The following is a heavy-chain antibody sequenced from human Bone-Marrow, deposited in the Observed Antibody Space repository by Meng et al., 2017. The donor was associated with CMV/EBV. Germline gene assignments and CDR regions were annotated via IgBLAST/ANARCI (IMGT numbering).Heavy chain of an antibody. CDR1: RRND. CDR3: ARGGGWFGELLQQLWFDP. CDR2: NNNRVGKE. J-gene: IGHJ5*02. Sequence: RRNDIRWVGQGEGKGDEWKGGNNNRVGKEKNGQKMKGRETNTADKSTSTEYMELSSLRSEDTAVYYCARGGGWFGELLQQLWFDPWGQGTLVTVSS. V-gene: IGHV1-69*06. D-gene: IGHD3-10*01.